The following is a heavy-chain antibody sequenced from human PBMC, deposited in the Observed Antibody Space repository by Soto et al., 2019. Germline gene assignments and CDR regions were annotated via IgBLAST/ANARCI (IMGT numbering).Heavy chain of an antibody. CDR3: ARDIGWFDY. Sequence: QVQLVESGGGVVQPGRSLRLSCAASGFTFSSYGMHWVRQAPGKGLEWVAVIWYDGSNKYYADSVKGRFTISRDNSKNRLYLQMNSLRAEDTAVYYCARDIGWFDYWGQGTLVTVSS. CDR1: GFTFSSYG. V-gene: IGHV3-33*01. CDR2: IWYDGSNK. D-gene: IGHD2-15*01. J-gene: IGHJ4*02.